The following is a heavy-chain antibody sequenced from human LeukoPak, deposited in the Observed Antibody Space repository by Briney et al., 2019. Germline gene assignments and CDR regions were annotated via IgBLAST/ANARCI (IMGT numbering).Heavy chain of an antibody. CDR2: IYPGDSDT. CDR3: ARHLQGCSSTSCPFDY. J-gene: IGHJ4*02. V-gene: IGHV5-51*01. Sequence: GESLKISCKGSGHSFTSYWIGWVRQVPGKGLEWMGIIYPGDSDTRYSPSFQGQVTISADKSTSTAYLQWSSLKASDTAMYYCARHLQGCSSTSCPFDYWGQGTLVTVSS. CDR1: GHSFTSYW. D-gene: IGHD2-2*01.